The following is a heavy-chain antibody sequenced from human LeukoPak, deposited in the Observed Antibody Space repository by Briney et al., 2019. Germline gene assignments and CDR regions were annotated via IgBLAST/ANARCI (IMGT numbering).Heavy chain of an antibody. CDR1: GYTFTGYY. CDR3: ARDPPGIAAAGYDY. Sequence: ASVKVSCKASGYTFTGYYMHWVRQAPGQGLEWMGWINPNSGGTNYAQKFQGRVTMTRDTSISTAYMELSRLRSGDTAVYYCARDPPGIAAAGYDYWGQGTLVTVSS. D-gene: IGHD6-13*01. J-gene: IGHJ4*02. CDR2: INPNSGGT. V-gene: IGHV1-2*02.